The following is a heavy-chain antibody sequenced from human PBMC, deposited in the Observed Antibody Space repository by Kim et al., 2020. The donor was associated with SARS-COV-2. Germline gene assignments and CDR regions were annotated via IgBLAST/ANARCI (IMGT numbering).Heavy chain of an antibody. D-gene: IGHD4-17*01. V-gene: IGHV4-38-2*02. CDR2: IYHSWST. Sequence: SETLSLTCTVSGYSISSGYYWGWIRQPPGKGLEWIGSIYHSWSTYYNPSLKSRVTISVDTSKNQFSLKLSSVTAADTAVYYCARDPNDYGDYWFDPWGQGTLVTVSS. CDR1: GYSISSGYY. J-gene: IGHJ5*02. CDR3: ARDPNDYGDYWFDP.